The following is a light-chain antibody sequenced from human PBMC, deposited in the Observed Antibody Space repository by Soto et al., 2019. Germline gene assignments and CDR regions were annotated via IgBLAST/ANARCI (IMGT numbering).Light chain of an antibody. J-gene: IGKJ1*01. Sequence: DIQMTQSPSALSASVGDSVTITCRSSQAISNYLAWFQQKPGQAPKRLMYAASTLESGVPSRFSGSGSGTDFSLTISSLQPEDFATYFCLQHTSWQWTFGQGTKVDIK. V-gene: IGKV1-17*03. CDR2: AAS. CDR1: QAISNY. CDR3: LQHTSWQWT.